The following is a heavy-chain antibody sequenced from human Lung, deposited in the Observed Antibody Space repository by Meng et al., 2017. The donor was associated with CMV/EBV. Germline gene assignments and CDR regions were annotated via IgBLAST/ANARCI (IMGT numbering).Heavy chain of an antibody. V-gene: IGHV4-4*03. Sequence: QVQLREAGPALVNPPETLSLTCAVSGDSTTNHNWWAWVRQPPGKGLEWIGEIPHRGSSAYNPSLKSRVSMSIDKSKNQFSLKLASVTAADTAVYHCLRRSGGSVWGQGTLVTVSS. D-gene: IGHD3-10*01. CDR3: LRRSGGSV. CDR2: IPHRGSS. J-gene: IGHJ1*01. CDR1: GDSTTNHNW.